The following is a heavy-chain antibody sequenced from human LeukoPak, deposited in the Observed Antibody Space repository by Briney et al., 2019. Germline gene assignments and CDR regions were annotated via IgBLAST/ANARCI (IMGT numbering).Heavy chain of an antibody. V-gene: IGHV4-31*02. Sequence: SETLSLTCTVSGGSISSGGYYWSWIRQHQGKGLEWIGYIYYSGSTYYNPSLKSRVTISVATSKNQFSRMRSSVTAADTAVYYCARGERWLQLGDAFDIWGQGTMVTVSS. J-gene: IGHJ3*02. CDR2: IYYSGST. CDR1: GGSISSGGYY. CDR3: ARGERWLQLGDAFDI. D-gene: IGHD5-24*01.